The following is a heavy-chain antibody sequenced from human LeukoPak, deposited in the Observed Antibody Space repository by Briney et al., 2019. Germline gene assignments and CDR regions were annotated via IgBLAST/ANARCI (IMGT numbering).Heavy chain of an antibody. Sequence: ASVKVSCTASGGTFSSYAISWVRQAPGQGLEWMGRIIPILGIANYAQKFQGRVTITADKSTSTAYMELSSLRSEDTAVYYCARDPREGSGLADYWGQGTLVTVSS. V-gene: IGHV1-69*04. CDR1: GGTFSSYA. CDR2: IIPILGIA. CDR3: ARDPREGSGLADY. J-gene: IGHJ4*02. D-gene: IGHD6-19*01.